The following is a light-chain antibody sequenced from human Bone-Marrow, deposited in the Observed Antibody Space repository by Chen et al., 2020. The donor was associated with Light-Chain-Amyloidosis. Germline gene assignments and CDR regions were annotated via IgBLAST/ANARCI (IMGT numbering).Light chain of an antibody. Sequence: SYVLTQPSSLSVAPGQTATIACGGNNIGSTSVHWYQQTPGQAPLLVVYDDSDRPSGIPERLSGSNSGNTATLTIGRVEGGDDADYYCQVWDRSSDRPVFGGGTKLTVL. CDR2: DDS. CDR1: NIGSTS. V-gene: IGLV3-21*02. CDR3: QVWDRSSDRPV. J-gene: IGLJ3*02.